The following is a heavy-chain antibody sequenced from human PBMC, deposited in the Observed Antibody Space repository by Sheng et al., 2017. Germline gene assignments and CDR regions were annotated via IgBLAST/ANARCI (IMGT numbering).Heavy chain of an antibody. CDR2: IYYSGST. V-gene: IGHV4-39*07. J-gene: IGHJ5*02. CDR1: GGSISSSSYY. Sequence: QLQLQESGPGLVKPSETLSLTCTVSGGSISSSSYYWGWIRQPPGKGLEWIGSIYYSGSTYYNPSLKSRVTISVDTSKNQFSLKLSSVTAADTAVYYCAREKIVVVPAAVNWFDPWGQGTLVTVSS. CDR3: AREKIVVVPAAVNWFDP. D-gene: IGHD2-2*01.